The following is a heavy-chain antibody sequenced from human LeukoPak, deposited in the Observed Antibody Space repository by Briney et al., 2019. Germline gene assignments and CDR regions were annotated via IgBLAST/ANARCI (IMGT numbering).Heavy chain of an antibody. D-gene: IGHD2-2*03. Sequence: PGGSLRLSCAASGFTFSSYGMHWVRQAPGKGLEWVAFIRYDGSNKYYANSVKGRFTISRDNSKNTLYLQMNSLRAEDTAMYYCAKAGYCSSTSCRDYYYMDVWGKGTTVTVSS. CDR2: IRYDGSNK. J-gene: IGHJ6*03. CDR1: GFTFSSYG. CDR3: AKAGYCSSTSCRDYYYMDV. V-gene: IGHV3-30*02.